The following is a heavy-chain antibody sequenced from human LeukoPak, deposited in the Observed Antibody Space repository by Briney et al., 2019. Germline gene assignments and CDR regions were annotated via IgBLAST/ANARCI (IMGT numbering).Heavy chain of an antibody. CDR1: GGTFSSYA. V-gene: IGHV1-69*13. CDR3: ASGEVGVVYRAGGRYYYYYHAMDV. D-gene: IGHD2-15*01. J-gene: IGHJ6*02. Sequence: ASVKVSCKASGGTFSSYAISWVRQAPGQGLEWMGGIIPIFGTANYAQKFQGRVTITADESTSTAYMELRSLRSDDTAVYYCASGEVGVVYRAGGRYYYYYHAMDVWGQGTTVTVSS. CDR2: IIPIFGTA.